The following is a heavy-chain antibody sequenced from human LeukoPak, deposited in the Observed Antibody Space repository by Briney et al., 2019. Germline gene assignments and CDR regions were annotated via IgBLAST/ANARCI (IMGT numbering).Heavy chain of an antibody. CDR2: IKSDGSST. J-gene: IGHJ4*02. Sequence: GGSLRLSCAVSGFTFSTYWMHWVRQAPGKGLVWVSRIKSDGSSTSYADSVKGRFTISRDNARNTLFLQMNSLRAEDTAVYYCARYYYDSSRGAYWGQGTLVTVSS. D-gene: IGHD3-22*01. V-gene: IGHV3-74*01. CDR3: ARYYYDSSRGAY. CDR1: GFTFSTYW.